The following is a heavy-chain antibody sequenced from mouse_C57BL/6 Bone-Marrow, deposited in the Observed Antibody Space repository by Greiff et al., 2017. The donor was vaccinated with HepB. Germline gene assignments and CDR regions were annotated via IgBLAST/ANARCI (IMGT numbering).Heavy chain of an antibody. D-gene: IGHD1-1*01. V-gene: IGHV1-53*01. Sequence: QVQLQQSGTELVKPGASVKLSCKASGYTFTSYWMHWVKQRPGQGLEWIGNINPSNGGTNYNEKFKSKATLTVDKSSSTAYMQLSSLTSEDSAVYYCARERITTVVADFDYWGQGTTLTVSS. CDR2: INPSNGGT. CDR1: GYTFTSYW. J-gene: IGHJ2*01. CDR3: ARERITTVVADFDY.